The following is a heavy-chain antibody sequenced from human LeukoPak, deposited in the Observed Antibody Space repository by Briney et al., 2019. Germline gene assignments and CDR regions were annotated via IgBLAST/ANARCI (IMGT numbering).Heavy chain of an antibody. CDR3: ARGSSGWSFDY. D-gene: IGHD6-19*01. Sequence: ASVKVSCTTSGYTFKTYGVTWVRQAPGQGLEWMGWISAYNGDTNYAPKLQDGVTMTTDTSTSTAYMELRSLKSDDTAVYYCARGSSGWSFDYWGQGTLVTVSS. CDR2: ISAYNGDT. V-gene: IGHV1-18*01. J-gene: IGHJ4*02. CDR1: GYTFKTYG.